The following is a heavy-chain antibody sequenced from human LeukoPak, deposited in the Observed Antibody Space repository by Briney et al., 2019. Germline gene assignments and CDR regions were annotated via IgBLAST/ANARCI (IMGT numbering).Heavy chain of an antibody. CDR2: ISASGVMT. CDR3: AKDRSIGTYYTFDH. D-gene: IGHD1-26*01. CDR1: GFTFNNYA. J-gene: IGHJ4*02. V-gene: IGHV3-23*01. Sequence: GGSLRLSCAASGFTFNNYAMTWVRQAPGKGLEWVSSISASGVMTYYADSVKGRITVSRDNSKNSVYLQMSRLTAADTAVYYCAKDRSIGTYYTFDHWSQGTLVTVSS.